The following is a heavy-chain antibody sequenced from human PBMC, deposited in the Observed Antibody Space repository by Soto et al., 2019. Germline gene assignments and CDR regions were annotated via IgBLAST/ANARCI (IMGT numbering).Heavy chain of an antibody. Sequence: SETLSLTCTVSGGAVSSGTYYWSWIRQPPGKGLEWIGHIYFTGSTNYNPSLKSRVTMSLDTSRNQFSLKLSSVTAADTAVYYCTRGPPRVRWFDPWGLGTLVTVSS. V-gene: IGHV4-61*01. CDR2: IYFTGST. J-gene: IGHJ5*02. CDR3: TRGPPRVRWFDP. CDR1: GGAVSSGTYY.